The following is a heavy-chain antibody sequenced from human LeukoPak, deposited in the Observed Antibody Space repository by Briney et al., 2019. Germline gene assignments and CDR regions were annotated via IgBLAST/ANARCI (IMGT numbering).Heavy chain of an antibody. CDR2: ISTSSSYI. Sequence: GGSLRLSCAASGFTFSSYSMNWVRQAPGKGLEWVSSISTSSSYIYYADSVKGRFTISRDNAKNSLDLQMNSLRAEDTAVYYCARASSSWYYFDYWGQGTLVTVSS. J-gene: IGHJ4*02. CDR1: GFTFSSYS. CDR3: ARASSSWYYFDY. V-gene: IGHV3-21*01. D-gene: IGHD6-13*01.